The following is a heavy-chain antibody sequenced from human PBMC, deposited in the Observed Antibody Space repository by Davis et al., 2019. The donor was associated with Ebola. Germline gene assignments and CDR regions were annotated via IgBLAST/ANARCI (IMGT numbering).Heavy chain of an antibody. V-gene: IGHV5-51*01. J-gene: IGHJ4*02. CDR2: IYPGDSDT. Sequence: GESLKISCKGSGYSFTSYWIGWVRQMPGKGLEWMGIIYPGDSDTRYSPSFQGQVTISADKSISTAYLQWSSLKASDTAMYYCARRPGGSYSEDYFDYWGQGTLVTVSS. CDR1: GYSFTSYW. CDR3: ARRPGGSYSEDYFDY. D-gene: IGHD1-26*01.